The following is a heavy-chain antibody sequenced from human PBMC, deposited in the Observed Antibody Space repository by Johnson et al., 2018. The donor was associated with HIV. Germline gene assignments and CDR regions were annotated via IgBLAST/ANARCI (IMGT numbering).Heavy chain of an antibody. Sequence: QVQLVESGGGVVQPGRSLRLSCAASGFPFSTYAMHWVRQAPGKGLECVAVISYDGSNKYYADSVKGRFTISGDNSKNTLYLQMSSLRAEDTAVYYCAKCRGLGARGAFDIWGQGTMVTVSS. J-gene: IGHJ3*02. CDR2: ISYDGSNK. CDR3: AKCRGLGARGAFDI. CDR1: GFPFSTYA. V-gene: IGHV3-30*18. D-gene: IGHD5-12*01.